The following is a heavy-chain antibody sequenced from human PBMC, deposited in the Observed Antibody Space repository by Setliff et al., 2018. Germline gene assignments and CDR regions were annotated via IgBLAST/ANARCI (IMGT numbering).Heavy chain of an antibody. CDR1: GYSFTDYG. J-gene: IGHJ4*02. D-gene: IGHD2-8*01. CDR3: SRLVRFCTRTACQRLSGGEF. V-gene: IGHV1-18*01. Sequence: ASVKVSCKTSGYSFTDYGIAWVRQAPGQGLEWMGWISAHTGNTYSGQKLHDRLTLTTDTSASTAYTELRSLSSDDTAVYYCSRLVRFCTRTACQRLSGGEFWGQGTQVTVSS. CDR2: ISAHTGNT.